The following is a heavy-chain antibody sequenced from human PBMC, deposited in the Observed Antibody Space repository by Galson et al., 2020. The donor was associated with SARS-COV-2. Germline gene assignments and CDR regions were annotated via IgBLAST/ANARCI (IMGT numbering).Heavy chain of an antibody. CDR3: ARSPVVPAAIGIYYYDGMDV. V-gene: IGHV4-39*01. D-gene: IGHD2-2*02. CDR1: SGSIRSSSYY. CDR2: IYYSGST. J-gene: IGHJ6*04. Sequence: SHTLSLTCTVSSGSIRSSSYYWGWIRQTPGKGLERNGSIYYSGSTYYNPSRKSRVTISVDTSKNQFSLKLRSVTAADRAVYYCARSPVVPAAIGIYYYDGMDVWGKGTTVTVSS.